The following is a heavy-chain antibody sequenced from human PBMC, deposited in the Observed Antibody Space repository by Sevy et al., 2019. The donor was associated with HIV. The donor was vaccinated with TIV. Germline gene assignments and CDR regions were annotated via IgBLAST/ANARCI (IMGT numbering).Heavy chain of an antibody. CDR3: AREGCTQPHDY. CDR1: GFTFAKYS. D-gene: IGHD2-8*01. J-gene: IGHJ4*02. V-gene: IGHV3-23*01. Sequence: GGSLRLSCAASGFTFAKYSMSWVRQAPGKGLELVSTFSFGCGRINCADSVKGRFTISRDDSKNTPFLQMNSLRAEDTATYFCAREGCTQPHDYWGQGTLVTVSS. CDR2: FSFGCGRI.